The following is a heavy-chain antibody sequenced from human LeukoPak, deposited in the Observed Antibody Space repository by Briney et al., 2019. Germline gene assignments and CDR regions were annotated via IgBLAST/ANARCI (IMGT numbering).Heavy chain of an antibody. Sequence: SETLSLTCTVSGGSISSYYWSWIRQPAGKGLEWIGRIYTSGSTNYNPSLKSRVTMSVDTSKNQFSLKLSSVTAADTAVYYCARVRVSSPHYYFDYWGQGTLVTVSS. D-gene: IGHD6-13*01. CDR2: IYTSGST. CDR3: ARVRVSSPHYYFDY. J-gene: IGHJ4*02. CDR1: GGSISSYY. V-gene: IGHV4-4*07.